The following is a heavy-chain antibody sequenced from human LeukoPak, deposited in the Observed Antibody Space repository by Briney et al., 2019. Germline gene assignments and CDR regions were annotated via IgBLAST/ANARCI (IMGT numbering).Heavy chain of an antibody. J-gene: IGHJ6*02. CDR3: AKDQPPFAWFGEFHYYYGMDV. D-gene: IGHD3-10*01. CDR1: GFTFSSYA. CDR2: ISGSGGST. V-gene: IGHV3-23*01. Sequence: QAGGSLRLSCAASGFTFSSYAMSWVRQAPGKGLEWVSAISGSGGSTYYADSVKGRFTISRDNSKNTLYLQMNSLRAEDTAVYYCAKDQPPFAWFGEFHYYYGMDVWGQGTTVTVSS.